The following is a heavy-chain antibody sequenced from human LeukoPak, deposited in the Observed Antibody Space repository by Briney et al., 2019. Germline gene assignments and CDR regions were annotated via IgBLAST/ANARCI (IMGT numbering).Heavy chain of an antibody. D-gene: IGHD6-19*01. J-gene: IGHJ4*02. CDR2: ISIRGESN. Sequence: SLILSSAASVFIFSKYARSWARQVPPRGLEWVSIISIRGESNYVADSLKGLVTISRDNSKNSLYLQMITVRAADTAVYYCVRGLRPGITVAHAVENWGQGTLVTVSS. V-gene: IGHV3-23*01. CDR3: VRGLRPGITVAHAVEN. CDR1: VFIFSKYA.